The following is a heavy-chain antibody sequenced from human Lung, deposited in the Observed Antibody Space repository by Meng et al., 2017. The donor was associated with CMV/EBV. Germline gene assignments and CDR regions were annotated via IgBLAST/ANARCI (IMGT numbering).Heavy chain of an antibody. D-gene: IGHD3-22*01. Sequence: VELVEAGGGLVRPGGSLGLSCSHVGFTFSNCWMHGVRQVPGKAPVWVSRIDSEESSMTYADSVKSRFTVSRDNGKNTLYLQMNSLRIEDTAVYYCVREGGQWFYWGQGTLVTVSS. J-gene: IGHJ4*02. CDR2: IDSEESSM. CDR1: GFTFSNCW. CDR3: VREGGQWFY. V-gene: IGHV3-74*03.